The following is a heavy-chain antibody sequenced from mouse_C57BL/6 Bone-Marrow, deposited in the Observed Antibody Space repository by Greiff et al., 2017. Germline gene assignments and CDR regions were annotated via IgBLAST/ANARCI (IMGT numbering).Heavy chain of an antibody. CDR3: ARGIYYDYDESLYFDV. D-gene: IGHD2-4*01. CDR2: SRNKANDYTT. Sequence: EVKVVESGGGLVQSGRSLRLSCATSGFTFSDFYMEWVRQAPGKGLEWIAASRNKANDYTTEYSASVKGRFIVSRDTSQSILYLQMNALRAEDTAIYYCARGIYYDYDESLYFDVWGTGTTVTVSS. J-gene: IGHJ1*03. V-gene: IGHV7-1*01. CDR1: GFTFSDFY.